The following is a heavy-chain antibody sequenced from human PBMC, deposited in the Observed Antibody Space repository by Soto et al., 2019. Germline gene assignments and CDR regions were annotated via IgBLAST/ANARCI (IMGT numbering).Heavy chain of an antibody. V-gene: IGHV1-69*04. CDR2: IIPILGIA. J-gene: IGHJ4*02. Sequence: SVKVSCKASGGTFSSYTISWVRQAPGQGLEWMGRIIPILGIANYAQKFQGRVTITADKSTSTAYMELSSLRSEDTAVYYCARDLFYYDSSGSPPWFDYWGQGTLVTVSS. CDR1: GGTFSSYT. CDR3: ARDLFYYDSSGSPPWFDY. D-gene: IGHD3-22*01.